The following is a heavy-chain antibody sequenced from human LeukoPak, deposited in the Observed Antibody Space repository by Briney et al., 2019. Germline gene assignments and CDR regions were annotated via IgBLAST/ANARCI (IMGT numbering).Heavy chain of an antibody. CDR3: ASGGLEWIPYDY. D-gene: IGHD3-3*01. V-gene: IGHV3-23*01. J-gene: IGHJ4*02. Sequence: GGSLRLSCAASGFTFSSYAMSWVRQAPGKGLEWVSAISGSGGSTYYADSVKGRFTISRDNPKNTLYLQMNSLRAEDTAVYYCASGGLEWIPYDYWGQGTLVTVSS. CDR2: ISGSGGST. CDR1: GFTFSSYA.